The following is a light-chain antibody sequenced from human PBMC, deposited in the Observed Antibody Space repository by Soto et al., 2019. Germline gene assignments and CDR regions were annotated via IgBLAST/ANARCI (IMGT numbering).Light chain of an antibody. Sequence: DIQMTQSPSSLSASAGDRVTITCRASQGIRNYLNWYQQKPGKAPKLLIYAASSLQSGVPSRFSGSGSGTDFTLTISSLQPEDSASYFCQQSSSAPLTFGGGTKVEIK. CDR3: QQSSSAPLT. CDR2: AAS. V-gene: IGKV1-39*01. J-gene: IGKJ4*01. CDR1: QGIRNY.